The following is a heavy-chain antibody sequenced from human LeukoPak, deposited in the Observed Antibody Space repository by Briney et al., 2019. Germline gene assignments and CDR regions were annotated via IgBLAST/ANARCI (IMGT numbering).Heavy chain of an antibody. Sequence: SETLSLTCTVSGASISSYYWSWIRQPPGKGLEWNGYIYYSGSTNYNPSLKSRVTISVDTSKSQYSLRLSCVSAADTAIYYCATSCGNSYGCYFDYWGQGTLVSVSS. CDR3: ATSCGNSYGCYFDY. V-gene: IGHV4-59*08. CDR1: GASISSYY. D-gene: IGHD5-18*01. CDR2: IYYSGST. J-gene: IGHJ4*02.